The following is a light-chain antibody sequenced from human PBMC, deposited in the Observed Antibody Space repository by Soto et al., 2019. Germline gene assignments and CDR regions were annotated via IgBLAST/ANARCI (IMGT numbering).Light chain of an antibody. CDR2: DVT. J-gene: IGLJ1*01. V-gene: IGLV2-14*03. CDR1: SSDVGGYNY. Sequence: QSVLTQPASVSGSPGQSITISCTGTSSDVGGYNYVSWYQQHPGRAPKLIIYDVTNRPSGISNRFSGSKSGNTASLTISGLQTEDEADYYCCSYGGSSTFDVYGTGTKVTVL. CDR3: CSYGGSSTFDV.